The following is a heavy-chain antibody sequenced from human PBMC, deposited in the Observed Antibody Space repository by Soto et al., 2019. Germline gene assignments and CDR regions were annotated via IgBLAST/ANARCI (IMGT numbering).Heavy chain of an antibody. J-gene: IGHJ6*02. CDR3: ARSRDGYSFYFYYGMDV. CDR2: ILHDGSAE. V-gene: IGHV3-33*05. Sequence: VVSLVLSCAASGFTFTSYGMHWVRHAPGKGLEWMALILHDGSAEYYADSVKGRFTISRDNSKSTLYLQMNSLRAEDTAVYYCARSRDGYSFYFYYGMDVWGQGTTVTAP. D-gene: IGHD4-4*01. CDR1: GFTFTSYG.